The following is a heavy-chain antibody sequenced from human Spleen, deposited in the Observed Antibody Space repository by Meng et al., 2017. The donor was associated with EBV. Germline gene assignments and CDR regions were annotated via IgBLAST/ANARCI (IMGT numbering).Heavy chain of an antibody. J-gene: IGHJ4*02. CDR2: ISGSGGNT. CDR3: AKDQGGSSWPPPPYS. D-gene: IGHD6-13*01. CDR1: GFTFSSYA. Sequence: EVQLLESGGGLVQPGGSLRLSCAASGFTFSSYAMTWVRQAPGKGLEWVSTISGSGGNTYYADSVKGRFTISRDNSKNTLYLQMNSLRAEDTAVYYCAKDQGGSSWPPPPYSWGQGTLGTVSS. V-gene: IGHV3-23*01.